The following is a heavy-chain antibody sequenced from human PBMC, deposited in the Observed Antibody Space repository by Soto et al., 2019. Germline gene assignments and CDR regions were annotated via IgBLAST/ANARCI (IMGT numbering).Heavy chain of an antibody. J-gene: IGHJ4*02. V-gene: IGHV4-39*01. CDR1: GGSFSSSNYY. CDR2: IFYGGGSGVS. CDR3: ARRGGGDSLFDS. Sequence: QLHLQESGPGLVEPSETLSLTCTVSGGSFSSSNYYWGWIRQPPGKGLRWIGNIFYGGGSGVSYYGPALKSRVTISVDTSKNQFTLNMRSLTAADTAVDFCARRGGGDSLFDSWGQGKLVTVSS. D-gene: IGHD4-17*01.